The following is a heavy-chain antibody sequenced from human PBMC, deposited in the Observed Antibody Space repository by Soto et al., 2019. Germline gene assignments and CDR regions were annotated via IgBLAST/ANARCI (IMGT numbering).Heavy chain of an antibody. Sequence: QLHLQESGPGLVKPSETLSLSCIVSGGSISRSHYSWAWLRQPPGQGLEWIGTIFYSGNIYYSASLQSRVSISVDTSKEQFSLKVRSVTAADTAVYYCARHAAARRADVVAFQVWGQGTPVTVSS. CDR1: GGSISRSHYS. V-gene: IGHV4-39*01. J-gene: IGHJ3*01. CDR3: ARHAAARRADVVAFQV. CDR2: IFYSGNI. D-gene: IGHD5-18*01.